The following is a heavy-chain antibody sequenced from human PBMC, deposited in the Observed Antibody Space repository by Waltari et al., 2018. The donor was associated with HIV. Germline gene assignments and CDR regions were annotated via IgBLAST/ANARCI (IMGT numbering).Heavy chain of an antibody. CDR2: IYPFDSDT. V-gene: IGHV5-51*03. CDR1: GSTFTNYW. D-gene: IGHD3-22*01. CDR3: ARLFYYDTTGYINNAFDI. J-gene: IGHJ3*02. Sequence: EVQLVQSGAEVRKSGESLKISCKVCGSTFTNYWIAWVRQMSGEGLEWMGIIYPFDSDTRYNPSFEGQITISADKSLATAYLEWSNLNASDAAIYYCARLFYYDTTGYINNAFDIWGQGTVVTVS.